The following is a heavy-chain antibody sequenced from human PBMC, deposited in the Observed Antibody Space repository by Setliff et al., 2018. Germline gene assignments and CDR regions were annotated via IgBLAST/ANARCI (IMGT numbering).Heavy chain of an antibody. CDR2: ISYTGST. CDR1: GDSIFDNY. D-gene: IGHD3-10*01. V-gene: IGHV4-59*08. J-gene: IGHJ4*02. Sequence: SETLSLTCSVSGDSIFDNYWSWIRQSPGRGLEWIAYISYTGSTNYNPSLKSRVTISLDTSKNHFSLNLRSVTAADTAVYYCARFGGSASVARFSPPIWGPGSLVTVSS. CDR3: ARFGGSASVARFSPPI.